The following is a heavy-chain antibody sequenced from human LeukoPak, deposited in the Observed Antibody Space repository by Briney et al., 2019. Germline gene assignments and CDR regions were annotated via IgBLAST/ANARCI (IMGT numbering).Heavy chain of an antibody. CDR1: GDSVSSNSVT. J-gene: IGHJ5*02. CDR2: TYCRSTWYN. D-gene: IGHD2-2*01. V-gene: IGHV6-1*01. CDR3: ARRLTQYDCFDP. Sequence: SQTLSLTCAISGDSVSSNSVTWNWIRQSPSRGLEWLGRTYCRSTWYNDYAVSVRGRITVNPDTSKNQFSLHLNSVTPEDTAVYYCARRLTQYDCFDPWGQGILVTVSS.